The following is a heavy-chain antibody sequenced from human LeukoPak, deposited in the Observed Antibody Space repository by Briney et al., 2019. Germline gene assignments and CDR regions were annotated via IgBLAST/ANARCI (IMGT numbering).Heavy chain of an antibody. CDR1: GFTFSSYA. CDR2: ISSSSSYI. J-gene: IGHJ5*02. CDR3: ARDPSKQQLVRAGFDP. V-gene: IGHV3-21*01. Sequence: PGGSLRLSCAASGFTFSSYAMSWVRQAPGKGLEWVSSISSSSSYIYYADSVKGRFTISRDNAKNSLYLQMNSLRAEDTAVYYCARDPSKQQLVRAGFDPWDQGTLVTVSS. D-gene: IGHD6-13*01.